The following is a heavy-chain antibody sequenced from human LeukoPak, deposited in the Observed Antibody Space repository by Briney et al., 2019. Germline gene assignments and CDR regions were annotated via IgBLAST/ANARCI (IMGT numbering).Heavy chain of an antibody. J-gene: IGHJ2*01. V-gene: IGHV3-43*01. CDR2: ISWDGGST. D-gene: IGHD6-19*01. Sequence: GGSLRLSCAASGFTFDDYTMHWVRQAPGKGLEWVSLISWDGGSTYYADSVKGRFTISRDNSKNSLYLQMNSLRTEDTALYYCAKDPGTLYSSGWYEGGYFDLWGRGTLVTVSS. CDR3: AKDPGTLYSSGWYEGGYFDL. CDR1: GFTFDDYT.